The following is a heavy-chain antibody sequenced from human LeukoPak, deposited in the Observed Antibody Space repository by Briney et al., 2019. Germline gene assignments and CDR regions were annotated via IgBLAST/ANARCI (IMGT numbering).Heavy chain of an antibody. CDR2: IYYSGST. CDR3: ARGMTTEYSRHAFDI. D-gene: IGHD4-17*01. Sequence: SETLSLTCTVSGVSISSYYWSWIRQPPGKGLAWIGYIYYSGSTNYNPSLKSRVTISVDTSKNQFSLKLSSVTAADTAVYYCARGMTTEYSRHAFDIWGQGTMVTVSS. V-gene: IGHV4-59*01. J-gene: IGHJ3*02. CDR1: GVSISSYY.